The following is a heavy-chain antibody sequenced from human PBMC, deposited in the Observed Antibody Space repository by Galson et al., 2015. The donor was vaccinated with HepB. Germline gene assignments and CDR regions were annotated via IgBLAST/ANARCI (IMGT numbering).Heavy chain of an antibody. CDR3: ARDLGHVSENYYSAGLGY. Sequence: SVKVSCKASGYIFTSHGMNWVRQAPGQGPEWMGWINTNTGNPTYAQGFTGRFVFALDTSVSTAYLQISSLKAEDTAVYYCARDLGHVSENYYSAGLGYWGQGSLVTVSS. J-gene: IGHJ4*02. D-gene: IGHD3-22*01. CDR2: INTNTGNP. CDR1: GYIFTSHG. V-gene: IGHV7-4-1*02.